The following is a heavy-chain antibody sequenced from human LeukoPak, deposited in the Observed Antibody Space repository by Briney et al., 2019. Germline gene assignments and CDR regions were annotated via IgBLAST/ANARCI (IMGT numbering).Heavy chain of an antibody. CDR2: IWYDGSDK. CDR3: ARVGCTGGSCLAYNYYAMDV. J-gene: IGHJ6*02. CDR1: GFTFNTYG. V-gene: IGHV3-33*01. Sequence: GGSLRLSCAAFGFTFNTYGMNWVRQAPGKGLERVAIIWYDGSDKYYADSVKGRFTLSRDNSKNTLYLQMNSLRAEDTAVYYCARVGCTGGSCLAYNYYAMDVWGQGTTVTVSS. D-gene: IGHD2-15*01.